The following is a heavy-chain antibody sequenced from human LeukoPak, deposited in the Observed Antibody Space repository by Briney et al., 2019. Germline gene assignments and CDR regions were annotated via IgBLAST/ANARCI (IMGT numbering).Heavy chain of an antibody. V-gene: IGHV3-23*01. J-gene: IGHJ4*02. Sequence: GGSLRLSCAASGFTFSSDALSWVRQAPGKGLEWVSLISGSGLRTDYADSVKGRFTISRDNSKNTLYLQMNSLKAEDTAVYYCAKHVRTIVWFFDFWGQGTLVTVSS. D-gene: IGHD3-9*01. CDR2: ISGSGLRT. CDR3: AKHVRTIVWFFDF. CDR1: GFTFSSDA.